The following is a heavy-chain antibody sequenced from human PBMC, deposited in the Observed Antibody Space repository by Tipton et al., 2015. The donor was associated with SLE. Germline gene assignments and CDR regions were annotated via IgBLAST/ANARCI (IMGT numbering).Heavy chain of an antibody. J-gene: IGHJ4*02. CDR1: GGSFSDYS. CDR2: INHSGST. CDR3: ARALSSGWYYY. Sequence: TLSLTCAVYGGSFSDYSWSWIRQPPGKGLEWIGEINHSGSTNYNPSLKSRVTISVDTSKKQFSLKLSSVTAAGTAVYYCARALSSGWYYYWGQGTLVTVSS. V-gene: IGHV4-34*01. D-gene: IGHD6-19*01.